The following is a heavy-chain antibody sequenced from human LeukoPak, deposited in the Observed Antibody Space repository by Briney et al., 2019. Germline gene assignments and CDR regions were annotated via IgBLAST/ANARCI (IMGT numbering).Heavy chain of an antibody. J-gene: IGHJ4*02. CDR3: AKDAVGATAYYFDY. Sequence: GGSLRLSCAASGFTFSSYSMSWARQAPGKGLEWVSAISSSGDTYYAGSVKGRFTISRDNSKNTLYMQINSLRADDTAVYYCAKDAVGATAYYFDYWGQGILVTVSS. V-gene: IGHV3-23*01. D-gene: IGHD1-26*01. CDR1: GFTFSSYS. CDR2: ISSSGDT.